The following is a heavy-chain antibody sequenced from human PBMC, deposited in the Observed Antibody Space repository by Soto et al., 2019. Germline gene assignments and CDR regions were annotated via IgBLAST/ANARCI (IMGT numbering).Heavy chain of an antibody. D-gene: IGHD4-17*01. CDR3: ATSLYGDLRDWFDP. CDR1: GYIFSVYT. Sequence: GASVKVSCKASGYIFSVYTIHWVRQAPGQRPEWMGWIDPASGNTKYSQKFQGRVTMTEDTSTDTVYMELSSLRSEDTAVYYCATSLYGDLRDWFDPWGQGTLVTVSS. J-gene: IGHJ5*02. CDR2: IDPASGNT. V-gene: IGHV1-3*01.